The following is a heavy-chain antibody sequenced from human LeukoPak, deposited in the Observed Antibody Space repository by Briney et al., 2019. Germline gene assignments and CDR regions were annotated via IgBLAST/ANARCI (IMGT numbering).Heavy chain of an antibody. D-gene: IGHD5-18*01. Sequence: GGSLRLSCAASGFTFSSYAMSWVRQAPGKGLEWVSAISGSGGSTYYADSVKGRFTISRDNSKNTLYLQMNSPRAEDTAVYYCAKVRYSYGYVRYWGQGTLVTVSS. CDR3: AKVRYSYGYVRY. V-gene: IGHV3-23*01. J-gene: IGHJ4*02. CDR1: GFTFSSYA. CDR2: ISGSGGST.